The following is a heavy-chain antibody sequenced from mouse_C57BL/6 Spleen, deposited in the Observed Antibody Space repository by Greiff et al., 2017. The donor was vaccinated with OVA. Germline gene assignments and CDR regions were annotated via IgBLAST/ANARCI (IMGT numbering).Heavy chain of an antibody. Sequence: EVQLQQSGPELVKPGASVKISCKASGYTFTDYYMNWVKQSHGKSLEWIGDINPNNGGTSYNQKFKGKATLTVDKSSSTAYMELRSLTSEDSAVYYCARGVGYYGKSLFAYWGLGTLVTVSA. V-gene: IGHV1-26*01. CDR2: INPNNGGT. D-gene: IGHD2-1*01. CDR3: ARGVGYYGKSLFAY. CDR1: GYTFTDYY. J-gene: IGHJ3*01.